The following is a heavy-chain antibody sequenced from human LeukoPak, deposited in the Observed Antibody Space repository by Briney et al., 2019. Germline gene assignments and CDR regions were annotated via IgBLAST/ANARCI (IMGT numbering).Heavy chain of an antibody. CDR3: ARRSDSGSDDGEDYFDY. CDR1: GGSIYSTTFH. V-gene: IGHV4-39*01. Sequence: SETLSLTCTVSGGSIYSTTFHWGWIRQPPGKGLEWIGSMYYDGSTYHNPSLKSRVTISVDTSNNQFSLKLTSVTAADTAVYFCARRSDSGSDDGEDYFDYWGQGTLVTVSS. CDR2: MYYDGST. D-gene: IGHD1-26*01. J-gene: IGHJ4*02.